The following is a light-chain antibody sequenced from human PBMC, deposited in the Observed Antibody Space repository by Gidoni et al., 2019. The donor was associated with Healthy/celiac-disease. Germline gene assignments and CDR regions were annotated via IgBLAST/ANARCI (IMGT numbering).Light chain of an antibody. CDR2: DAS. J-gene: IGKJ1*01. V-gene: IGKV3-11*01. Sequence: EIVLTQSPATLSLSPGERATLSCRASQSVSSYLAWYQQTPGQAPRLLIYDASNRSTGIPARCSGSGSGTEVTLTISSREPEDFAVYYCQQRSNWPPTFGQGTKVEIK. CDR3: QQRSNWPPT. CDR1: QSVSSY.